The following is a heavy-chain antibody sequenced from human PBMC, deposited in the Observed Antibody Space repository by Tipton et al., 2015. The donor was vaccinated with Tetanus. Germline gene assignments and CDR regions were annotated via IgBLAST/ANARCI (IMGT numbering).Heavy chain of an antibody. CDR1: GDSVSGYY. CDR2: VYYTGST. CDR3: AGVTAQRTELYFDH. D-gene: IGHD6-13*01. V-gene: IGHV4-59*02. Sequence: TLSLTCTVSGDSVSGYYWGWIRQPPGKGLEWIGYVYYTGSTNHNPSLKSRVTISMDRSKNQISLQLTSVTAADTAVYFCAGVTAQRTELYFDHWGQGTLVTVSS. J-gene: IGHJ4*02.